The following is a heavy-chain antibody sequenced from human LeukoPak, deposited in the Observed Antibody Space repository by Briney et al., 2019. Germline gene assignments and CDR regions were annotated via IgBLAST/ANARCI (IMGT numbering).Heavy chain of an antibody. CDR2: IYYSGST. CDR1: GGSISSGVYY. D-gene: IGHD3-10*01. V-gene: IGHV4-31*03. Sequence: SQTLSLTCTVSGGSISSGVYYWSWIRQHPGKGLEWIGYIYYSGSTYSNPSLKSRLTMSVDISTNQFSLKLSSVTAADTAVYYCARGVKGLRGAFDIWGQGTMVTVSS. J-gene: IGHJ3*02. CDR3: ARGVKGLRGAFDI.